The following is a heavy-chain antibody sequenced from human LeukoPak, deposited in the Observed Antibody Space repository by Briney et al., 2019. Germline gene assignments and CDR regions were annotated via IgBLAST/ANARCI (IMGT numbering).Heavy chain of an antibody. CDR1: GGSISSSSYY. J-gene: IGHJ4*02. Sequence: PSETLSLTCTVSGGSISSSSYYWGWIRQPPGKGLEWIGSIYYSGSTYYNPSLKSRVTISVDTSKNQFSLKLSSVTAVDTAVYYCARDRQGVWGQGTLVTVSS. CDR3: ARDRQGV. V-gene: IGHV4-39*07. CDR2: IYYSGST.